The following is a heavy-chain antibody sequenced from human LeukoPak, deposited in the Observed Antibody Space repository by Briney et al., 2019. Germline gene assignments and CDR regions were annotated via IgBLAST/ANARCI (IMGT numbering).Heavy chain of an antibody. Sequence: GGSLRLSCVVSGFRFDDYGMHWVRQAPGKGLEWVSGISWSGTTTGYADSVKGRFTISRDSAKNSPYLQMDSLRVEDTALYYCAKDGSTGGFAPGYFYGMGVWGQGTTVTVSS. V-gene: IGHV3-9*01. CDR3: AKDGSTGGFAPGYFYGMGV. CDR2: ISWSGTTT. CDR1: GFRFDDYG. D-gene: IGHD3-16*01. J-gene: IGHJ6*02.